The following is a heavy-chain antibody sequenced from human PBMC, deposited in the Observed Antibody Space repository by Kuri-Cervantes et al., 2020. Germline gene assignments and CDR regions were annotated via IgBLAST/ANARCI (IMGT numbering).Heavy chain of an antibody. CDR1: GFTFSNAW. D-gene: IGHD6-19*01. Sequence: GGSLRPSCAASGFTFSNAWMSWVRQAPGKGLEWVGRIKSKTDGGTTDYAAPVRGRFTISRDNSKNTLYLQMNSLRAEDTAVYYCAKVGYSSGWAFDYWGQGTLVTVSS. V-gene: IGHV3-15*01. CDR2: IKSKTDGGTT. J-gene: IGHJ4*02. CDR3: AKVGYSSGWAFDY.